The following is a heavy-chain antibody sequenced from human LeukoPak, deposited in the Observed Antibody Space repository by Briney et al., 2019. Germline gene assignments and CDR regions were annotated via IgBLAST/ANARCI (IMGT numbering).Heavy chain of an antibody. D-gene: IGHD4-11*01. CDR2: IYYSGST. J-gene: IGHJ5*02. CDR3: ARDRYDYPQGWFDP. CDR1: GGSMYSYY. Sequence: SETLSLTCSLSGGSMYSYYWSWIRQPPGKGLEWIGYIYYSGSTNYNPSLKSRVTISVDTSKNQFSLKLSSVTAADTAVYYCARDRYDYPQGWFDPWGQGTLVTVSS. V-gene: IGHV4-59*01.